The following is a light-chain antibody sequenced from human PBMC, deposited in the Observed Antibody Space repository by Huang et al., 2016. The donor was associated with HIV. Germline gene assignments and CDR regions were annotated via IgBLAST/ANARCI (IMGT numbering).Light chain of an antibody. Sequence: DIVMTQSPDSLAVSLGERAAINCMSSQSLLYRSNNKNYLAWYQQKPGQPPKLLIYWASTRDSGVPDRFSGSGSGTDFTLTISSLQAADVAVYYCQQYYNTPFTFGPGTKVDIK. CDR1: QSLLYRSNNKNY. CDR3: QQYYNTPFT. J-gene: IGKJ3*01. V-gene: IGKV4-1*01. CDR2: WAS.